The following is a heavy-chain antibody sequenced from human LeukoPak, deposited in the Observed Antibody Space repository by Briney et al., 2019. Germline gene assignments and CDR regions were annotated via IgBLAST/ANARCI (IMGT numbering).Heavy chain of an antibody. CDR1: GYTFTSYY. CDR2: INPSGGRT. V-gene: IGHV1-46*01. D-gene: IGHD4-17*01. CDR3: AXXXXXXSGDYNWFDP. J-gene: IGHJ5*02. Sequence: ASVKVSCKASGYTFTSYYMNWVRQAPGQGLEWMGIINPSGGRTTYAQKFQDRVTMTRDTSTSTVYMELSRLRSEDTAVYYCAXXXXXXSGDYNWFDPWGQGTLVTVSS.